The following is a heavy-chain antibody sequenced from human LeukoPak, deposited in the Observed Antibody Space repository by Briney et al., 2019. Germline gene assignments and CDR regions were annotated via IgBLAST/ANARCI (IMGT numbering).Heavy chain of an antibody. V-gene: IGHV3-53*01. CDR1: GFTVSSNY. CDR2: IYSGGST. Sequence: PGGSLRLSCAASGFTVSSNYMSWVRQAPGKGLEWVSVIYSGGSTYYADSVKGRFTISRDNSKNTLYLQMNSLRAEDTAVYYCARGWGYSSSWYADYWGQGTLVTVSS. J-gene: IGHJ4*02. D-gene: IGHD6-13*01. CDR3: ARGWGYSSSWYADY.